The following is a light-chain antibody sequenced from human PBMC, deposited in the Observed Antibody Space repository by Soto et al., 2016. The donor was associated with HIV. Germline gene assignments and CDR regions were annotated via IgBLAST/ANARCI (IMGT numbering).Light chain of an antibody. CDR2: GKN. Sequence: SSELTQDPVVSVALGQTVRITCQGDSLRRYYASWYQQKPGQAPVLVIYGKNNRPSGIPDRFSGSSSGNTASLTITGAQAEDEADYYCNSRDNSGNHYVFGTGTKVTVL. J-gene: IGLJ1*01. CDR1: SLRRYY. V-gene: IGLV3-19*01. CDR3: NSRDNSGNHYV.